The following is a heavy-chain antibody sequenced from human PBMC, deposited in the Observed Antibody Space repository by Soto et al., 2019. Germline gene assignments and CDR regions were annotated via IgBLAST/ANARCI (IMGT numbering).Heavy chain of an antibody. Sequence: QVQLVQSGAEVKKPGSSVKVSCKASGGTFNNYGITWVRQAPGQGLEWMGGIIPLFGKVHYAQKFQGRVTVTADDSTVTGYMALTSLRGEDTAVYYCASYVVRAAAMAWLAPWGQGTLVTVSS. J-gene: IGHJ5*02. V-gene: IGHV1-69*01. CDR3: ASYVVRAAAMAWLAP. CDR2: IIPLFGKV. D-gene: IGHD2-15*01. CDR1: GGTFNNYG.